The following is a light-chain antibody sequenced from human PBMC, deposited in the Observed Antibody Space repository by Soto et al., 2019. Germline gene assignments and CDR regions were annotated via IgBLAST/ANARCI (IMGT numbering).Light chain of an antibody. CDR1: QSVNSNY. CDR2: GAS. CDR3: HQYGLLPRHP. Sequence: EIVLTQSPGTLSLSPGERAILSCRASQSVNSNYLAWYQQKPGQPPKLLIYGASSRATGVPNRFSGSGSGTDFTLTISILEPEDFAVYYCHQYGLLPRHPFGQGTKLEIK. V-gene: IGKV3-20*01. J-gene: IGKJ2*01.